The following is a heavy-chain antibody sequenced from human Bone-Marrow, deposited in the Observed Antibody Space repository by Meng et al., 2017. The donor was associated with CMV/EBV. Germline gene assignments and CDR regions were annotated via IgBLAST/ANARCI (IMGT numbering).Heavy chain of an antibody. D-gene: IGHD6-19*01. CDR2: IYYSGST. J-gene: IGHJ6*01. V-gene: IGHV4-59*01. Sequence: SETLSLTCTVADGSMSSYYWSWNRQPPGKGLEWIGYIYYSGSTNYHPSLKSRVTMSVDLSKNLFSLKVSSVTTAVTALYYCARRVAVAASPDFYYGMDFWGRGTTVTVSS. CDR3: ARRVAVAASPDFYYGMDF. CDR1: DGSMSSYY.